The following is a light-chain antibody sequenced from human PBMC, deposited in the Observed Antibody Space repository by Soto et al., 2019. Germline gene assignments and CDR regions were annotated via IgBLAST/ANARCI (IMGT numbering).Light chain of an antibody. CDR3: QQSDSTPYI. Sequence: DIQMTQAPSSLSASVGDRVTITCRASQSITNYLNWYQQKPGKAPKLLISAASSLQSGVPSRFSGSGSGTGFTLTISSLQPEDFATYYCQQSDSTPYIFGQGTKLEIK. V-gene: IGKV1-39*01. J-gene: IGKJ2*01. CDR2: AAS. CDR1: QSITNY.